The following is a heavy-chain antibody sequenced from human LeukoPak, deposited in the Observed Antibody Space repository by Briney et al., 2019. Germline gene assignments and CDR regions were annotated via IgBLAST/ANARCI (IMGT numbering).Heavy chain of an antibody. CDR1: GFTFTSSA. Sequence: ASVKVSCKASGFTFTSSAMQWVRQARGQRLEWIGWIVVGSGNTNYAQKFQERVTITRDMSTSTVYMELSSLRSEDTAVYYCARKGSSSCFDYWGQGTLVTVSS. CDR2: IVVGSGNT. CDR3: ARKGSSSCFDY. V-gene: IGHV1-58*02. J-gene: IGHJ4*02. D-gene: IGHD6-6*01.